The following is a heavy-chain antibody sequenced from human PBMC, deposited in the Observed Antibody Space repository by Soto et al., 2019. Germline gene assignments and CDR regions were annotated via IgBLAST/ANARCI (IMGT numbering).Heavy chain of an antibody. CDR2: IDPSDSQT. V-gene: IGHV5-10-1*01. CDR1: GYSLAGYW. J-gene: IGHJ4*02. D-gene: IGHD3-22*01. Sequence: ESLKISCNGSGYSLAGYWITWVRQKPGTVLEWMGRIDPSDSQTYYSPSFRVHVTISATKSITTVFLQWSSLRASDTAMYYCARQIYDSDTGPNFQYYFDSWGQGTPVTVPQ. CDR3: ARQIYDSDTGPNFQYYFDS.